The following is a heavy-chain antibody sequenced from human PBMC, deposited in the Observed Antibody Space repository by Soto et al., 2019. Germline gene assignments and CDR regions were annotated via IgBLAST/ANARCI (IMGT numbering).Heavy chain of an antibody. Sequence: PSETLSLTCAVYGGSFSGYYWSWIRQPPGKGLEWIGEINHSGSTNYNPSLKSRVTISVDTSKNQFSLKPSSVTAADTAVYYCARSGSGNNNYYYYGMDVWGQGTTVTVSS. CDR3: ARSGSGNNNYYYYGMDV. D-gene: IGHD3-3*01. CDR1: GGSFSGYY. V-gene: IGHV4-34*01. CDR2: INHSGST. J-gene: IGHJ6*02.